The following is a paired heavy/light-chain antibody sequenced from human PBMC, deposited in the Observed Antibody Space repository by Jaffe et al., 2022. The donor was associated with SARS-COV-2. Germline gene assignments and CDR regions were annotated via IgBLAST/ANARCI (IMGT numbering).Heavy chain of an antibody. V-gene: IGHV3-30*18. J-gene: IGHJ4*02. CDR3: AQEYYYDSGGANFDS. CDR1: GFTFSSYG. D-gene: IGHD3-22*01. Sequence: QVQLVESGGGVIQPGRSLRLSCAASGFTFSSYGMHWVRQAPGKGLEWVAVISFDGSNKYYADSVKGRFTISRDNSKNTLYLQMNSLRAEDTAVYYCAQEYYYDSGGANFDSWGQGTLVTVSS. CDR2: ISFDGSNK.
Light chain of an antibody. V-gene: IGKV1-16*02. CDR3: QQYNSYPLT. CDR1: QGISNY. Sequence: DIQMTQSPSSLSASVGDRVTITCRASQGISNYLAWFQQKPGKAPKSLIYAASSLQSGVPSKFSGSGSGTDFTLTISSLQPEDFATYYCQQYNSYPLTFGGGTKVETK. J-gene: IGKJ4*01. CDR2: AAS.